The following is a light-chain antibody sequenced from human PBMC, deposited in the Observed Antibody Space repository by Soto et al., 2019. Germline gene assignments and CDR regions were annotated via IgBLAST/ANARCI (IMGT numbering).Light chain of an antibody. CDR2: DTF. J-gene: IGKJ4*01. CDR1: QDITTY. CDR3: QQRSSWPLT. Sequence: VVLKQSPASLSLYPGERATLSCRASQDITTYLAWYQQKPGQAPRLFIYDTFNRVSDVPARFSGSGSGTVFTLTINNVAPEDSAIYYCQQRSSWPLTFGGGTNVDI. V-gene: IGKV3-11*01.